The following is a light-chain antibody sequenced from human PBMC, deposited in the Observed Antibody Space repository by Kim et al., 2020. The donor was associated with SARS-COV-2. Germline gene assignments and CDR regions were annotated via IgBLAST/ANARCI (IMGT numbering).Light chain of an antibody. V-gene: IGKV3-20*01. CDR3: QQYGSSPKVT. CDR1: QSVSSSY. CDR2: GAS. Sequence: PGERATLSCRASQSVSSSYLAWYQQKPGQAPRLLIYGASSRATGIPDRFSGSGSGTDFTLTISRLEPEDFAVYYCQQYGSSPKVTFGQGTRLEIK. J-gene: IGKJ5*01.